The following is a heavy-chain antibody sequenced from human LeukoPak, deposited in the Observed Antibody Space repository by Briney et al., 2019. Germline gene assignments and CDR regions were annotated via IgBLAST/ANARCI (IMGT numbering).Heavy chain of an antibody. Sequence: SETLSLTCTVSGGSISSYYWSWIRQPPGKGLEWIGHIYGSGSTDYNPSLKSRVTLSVDTSKNQFSLKLSSVTAADTAVYYCAREGTSGTHLNWFDPWGQGTLVTVSS. CDR1: GGSISSYY. J-gene: IGHJ5*02. V-gene: IGHV4-59*01. CDR3: AREGTSGTHLNWFDP. D-gene: IGHD1-1*01. CDR2: IYGSGST.